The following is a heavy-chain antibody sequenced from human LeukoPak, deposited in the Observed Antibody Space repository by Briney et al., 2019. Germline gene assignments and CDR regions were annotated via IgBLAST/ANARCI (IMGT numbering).Heavy chain of an antibody. D-gene: IGHD3-3*01. CDR2: ISSSSSTI. V-gene: IGHV3-48*01. J-gene: IGHJ4*02. CDR1: GFTFSSYS. Sequence: GGSLRLSCAASGFTFSSYSMNWVRQAPGKGLEWVSYISSSSSTIYYADSVKGRFTISRDNAKNSLYLQMNSLRAEDTAVYYCAKSSDSWSPDYWGQGTLVTVSS. CDR3: AKSSDSWSPDY.